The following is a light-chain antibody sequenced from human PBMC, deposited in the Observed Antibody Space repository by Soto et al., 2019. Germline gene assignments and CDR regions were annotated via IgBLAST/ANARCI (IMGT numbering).Light chain of an antibody. CDR2: EGT. V-gene: IGLV2-23*01. Sequence: QSVLTQPASVSGSPGQSITISCTGTSSDVGSYNLVSWYQQHPGKVPQLMIYEGTKRPSGVSNHFSGSKSGNTASLTISGLQAEDEADYYCCSYARGSTYVFGTGTKLTVL. J-gene: IGLJ1*01. CDR1: SSDVGSYNL. CDR3: CSYARGSTYV.